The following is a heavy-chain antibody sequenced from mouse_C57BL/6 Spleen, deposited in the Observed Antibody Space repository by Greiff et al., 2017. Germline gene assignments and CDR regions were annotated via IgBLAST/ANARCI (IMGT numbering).Heavy chain of an antibody. Sequence: QVQLQQSGPELVKPGASVKISCKASGYTFTDYYINWVKQRPGQGLEWIGWIFPGSGSTYYNEKFKGKATLTVDKSSSTAYMLLSSLTSEDSAVYFCARTSYGSRGYYAMDYWGQGTSVTVSS. V-gene: IGHV1-75*01. CDR2: IFPGSGST. CDR1: GYTFTDYY. CDR3: ARTSYGSRGYYAMDY. D-gene: IGHD1-1*01. J-gene: IGHJ4*01.